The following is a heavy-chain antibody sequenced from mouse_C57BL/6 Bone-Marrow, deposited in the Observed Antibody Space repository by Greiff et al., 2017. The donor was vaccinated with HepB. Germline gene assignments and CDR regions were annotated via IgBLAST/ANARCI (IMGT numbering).Heavy chain of an antibody. Sequence: EVQRVESGGGLVQPKGSLKLSCAASGFSFNTYAMNWVRQAPGKGLEWVARIRSKSNNYATYYADSVKDRFTISRDDSESMLYLQMNNLKTEDTAMYYCVRQGSYPLYWYFDVWGTGTTVTVSS. J-gene: IGHJ1*03. CDR2: IRSKSNNYAT. V-gene: IGHV10-1*01. CDR1: GFSFNTYA. D-gene: IGHD6-1*01. CDR3: VRQGSYPLYWYFDV.